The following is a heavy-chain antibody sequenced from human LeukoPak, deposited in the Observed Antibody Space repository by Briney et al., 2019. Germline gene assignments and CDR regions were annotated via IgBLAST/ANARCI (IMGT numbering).Heavy chain of an antibody. Sequence: SETLSLTCAVYGGSFSGYYWSWIRQPPGKGLEWIGEINHSGSTNYNPSLKSRVTISVDTSKNQFSLKLSSVTAADTAVYYCARGLYYYDSSGHYYVAFDIWGQGTMVTVSS. J-gene: IGHJ3*02. D-gene: IGHD3-22*01. CDR1: GGSFSGYY. V-gene: IGHV4-34*01. CDR2: INHSGST. CDR3: ARGLYYYDSSGHYYVAFDI.